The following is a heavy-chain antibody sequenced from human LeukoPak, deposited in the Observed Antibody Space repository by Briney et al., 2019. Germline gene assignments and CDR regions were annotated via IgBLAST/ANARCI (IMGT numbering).Heavy chain of an antibody. V-gene: IGHV3-23*01. D-gene: IGHD6-19*01. CDR1: GFTFSSYA. J-gene: IGHJ4*02. CDR3: AKDFLEAAVAGTMW. Sequence: GGSLRLSCAASGFTFSSYAMSWVRQAPGKGLEWVSAISGSGGSTCYADSVKGRFTISRDNSKNTLYLQMNSLRAEDTAVYYCAKDFLEAAVAGTMWGAQGTLVTVSS. CDR2: ISGSGGST.